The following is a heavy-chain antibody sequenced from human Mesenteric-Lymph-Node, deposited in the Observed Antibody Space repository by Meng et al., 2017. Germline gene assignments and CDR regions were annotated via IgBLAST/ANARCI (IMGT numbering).Heavy chain of an antibody. CDR1: GFTFGAHS. V-gene: IGHV3-21*01. CDR2: ITSSGAYI. CDR3: ARERTGTYHYYGMDV. D-gene: IGHD2-8*02. Sequence: GGSLRLSCAASGFTFGAHSMNWVRQAPGKGLEWLSAITSSGAYIYYADSVKGRFTISRDNSKNTLDLQINSLRVEDTAVYYCARERTGTYHYYGMDVWGQGTTVTVSS. J-gene: IGHJ6*02.